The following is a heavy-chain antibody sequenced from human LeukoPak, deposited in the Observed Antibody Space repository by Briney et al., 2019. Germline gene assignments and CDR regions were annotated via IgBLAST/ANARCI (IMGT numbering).Heavy chain of an antibody. D-gene: IGHD3-9*01. V-gene: IGHV1-46*01. Sequence: GASVKVSCKASGYTFTSYYMHWVRQAPGQGLEWMGLINPTGGSTGYAQKFQGRVTMTRDMSTSTDYMELSSLRSEDTAIYYCARVYLYDILTGYGPDNYYYYMDVWGKGTTVTISS. CDR2: INPTGGST. CDR3: ARVYLYDILTGYGPDNYYYYMDV. CDR1: GYTFTSYY. J-gene: IGHJ6*03.